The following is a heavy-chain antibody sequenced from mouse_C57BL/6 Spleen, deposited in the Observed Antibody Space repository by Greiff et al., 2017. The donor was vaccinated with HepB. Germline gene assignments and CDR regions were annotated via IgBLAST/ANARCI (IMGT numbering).Heavy chain of an antibody. CDR1: GYTFTSYW. Sequence: EVQLQQSGTVLARPGASVKMSCKTSGYTFTSYWMHWVKQRPGQGLEWIGAIYPGNSDTSYNQKFKGKAKLTAVTSASTAYMELSSLTNEDSAVYSCTRGDYGVYAMDYWGQGTSVTVSS. V-gene: IGHV1-5*01. J-gene: IGHJ4*01. D-gene: IGHD1-1*01. CDR2: IYPGNSDT. CDR3: TRGDYGVYAMDY.